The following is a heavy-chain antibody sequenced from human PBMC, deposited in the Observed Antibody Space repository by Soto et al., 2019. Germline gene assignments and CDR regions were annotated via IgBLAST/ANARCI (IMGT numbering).Heavy chain of an antibody. D-gene: IGHD3-16*01. CDR2: MSYDGSDK. J-gene: IGHJ4*02. Sequence: QVQLVESGGGVVQPGRSLRLSCAASGFSFRSYAMHWVRQAPGKGLEWVAVMSYDGSDKDYADSVRGRFTISRDNSKTTLYLQMSRLTAGDTAVSSCARARLETSALEYWGQGTRVTVCS. CDR3: ARARLETSALEY. CDR1: GFSFRSYA. V-gene: IGHV3-30-3*01.